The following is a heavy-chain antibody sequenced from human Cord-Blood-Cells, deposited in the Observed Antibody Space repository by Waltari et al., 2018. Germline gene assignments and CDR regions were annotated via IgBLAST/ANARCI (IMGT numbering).Heavy chain of an antibody. CDR2: INQSGST. Sequence: QVQLQQWGAGLLKPSEPLSLTCAVYGGSFSGYYWSWIRQPPGKGLEWIGEINQSGSTNYNPSLKSQVTISVDTSKNQFSLKLRSVIAADTAVYYCARGGGRRSGWYLRDDAFDIWGQGTMVTVSS. V-gene: IGHV4-34*01. CDR1: GGSFSGYY. CDR3: ARGGGRRSGWYLRDDAFDI. D-gene: IGHD6-19*01. J-gene: IGHJ3*02.